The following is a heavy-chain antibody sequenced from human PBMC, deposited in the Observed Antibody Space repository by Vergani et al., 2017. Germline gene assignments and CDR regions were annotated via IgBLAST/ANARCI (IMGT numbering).Heavy chain of an antibody. D-gene: IGHD5-12*01. J-gene: IGHJ5*02. CDR3: VKDLRSGYDANPNGFDP. CDR2: ISSNGGST. Sequence: EVQLVESGGGLVQPGGSLRLSCSASGFTFSSYAMHWVRQAPGKGLEYVSAISSNGGSTYYADSVKGRFTTSRDNSKNTLYLQMSSLRAEDTAVYYCVKDLRSGYDANPNGFDPWGQGTLVTVSS. V-gene: IGHV3-64D*06. CDR1: GFTFSSYA.